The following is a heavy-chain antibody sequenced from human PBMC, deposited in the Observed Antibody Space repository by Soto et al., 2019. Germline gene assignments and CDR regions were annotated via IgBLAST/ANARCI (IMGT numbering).Heavy chain of an antibody. CDR2: ISGSGGST. CDR3: VKGLIFSVIAAAPMGIDY. Sequence: GGSLRLSCAASGFTFSSYAMSWVRQAPGKGLEWVSAISGSGGSTYYADSVKGRFTISRDNSKNTLYLQMNSLRAEDTAVYYCVKGLIFSVIAAAPMGIDYWGQGTLVTVSS. CDR1: GFTFSSYA. V-gene: IGHV3-23*01. J-gene: IGHJ4*02. D-gene: IGHD6-13*01.